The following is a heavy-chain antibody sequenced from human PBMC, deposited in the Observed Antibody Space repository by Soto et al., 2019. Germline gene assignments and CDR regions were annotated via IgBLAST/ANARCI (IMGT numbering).Heavy chain of an antibody. CDR3: ARDWLTYYYDSSGYGNTSLKYYYYYYGMDV. Sequence: PGGSLRLSCAASGFTFSSYSMNWVRQAPGKGLEWVSSISSSSYIYYADSVKGRFTISRDNAKNSLYLQMNSPRAEDTAVYYCARDWLTYYYDSSGYGNTSLKYYYYYYGMDVWGQGTTVTVSS. J-gene: IGHJ6*02. D-gene: IGHD3-22*01. V-gene: IGHV3-21*01. CDR1: GFTFSSYS. CDR2: ISSSSYI.